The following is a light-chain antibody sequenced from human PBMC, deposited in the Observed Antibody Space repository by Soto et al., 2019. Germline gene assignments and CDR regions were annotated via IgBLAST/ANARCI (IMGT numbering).Light chain of an antibody. CDR3: QQYNNWPLT. V-gene: IGKV3D-15*01. CDR2: DAS. Sequence: EVVLTQSPGTLSLSPGERVTLSCRASQSISRTLAWYQQKSGQPPRLLIYDASTRATGFPARFSGSGSGTEFTLTISSLQSEDFAFYYCQQYNNWPLTFGGGTTVEIK. J-gene: IGKJ4*01. CDR1: QSISRT.